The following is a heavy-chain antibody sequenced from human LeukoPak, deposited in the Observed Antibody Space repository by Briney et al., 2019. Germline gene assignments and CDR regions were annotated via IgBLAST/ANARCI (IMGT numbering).Heavy chain of an antibody. CDR3: TKGNFDY. V-gene: IGHV3-30*18. J-gene: IGHJ4*02. CDR1: GFTFSSYG. CDR2: ISYDGSNK. Sequence: GGSLRLSCAASGFTFSSYGMHWVRQAPGKGLERVAVISYDGSNKYYADSVKGRFTISRDNSKNTLYLQMNSLRAEDTAVYYCTKGNFDYWGQGTLVTVSS.